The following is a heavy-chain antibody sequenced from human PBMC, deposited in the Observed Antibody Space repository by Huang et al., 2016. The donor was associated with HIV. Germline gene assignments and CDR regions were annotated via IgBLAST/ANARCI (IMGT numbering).Heavy chain of an antibody. V-gene: IGHV1-18*04. Sequence: HVQLVQSGADVKKPGASVKVSCKASGYTFDSYGINGVRQAPGQGLEWMGWIRPHSGKTNHAPKRQGRVTMTTDTTTSTAYMELRILTSDDTAVYYCARDATGYGTGWSTEFDYWGQGTLVTVSS. J-gene: IGHJ4*02. D-gene: IGHD6-19*01. CDR1: GYTFDSYG. CDR3: ARDATGYGTGWSTEFDY. CDR2: IRPHSGKT.